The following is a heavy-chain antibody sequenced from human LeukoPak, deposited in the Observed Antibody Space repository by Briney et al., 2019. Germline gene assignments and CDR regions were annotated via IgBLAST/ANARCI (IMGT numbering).Heavy chain of an antibody. D-gene: IGHD3-22*01. V-gene: IGHV3-48*01. CDR2: ISSSGGAI. CDR3: ARPSVRYYDSGGYYFDY. J-gene: IGHJ4*02. Sequence: PGGSLRLSCVASGFTFSSYSMNWVRQAPGKGLEWISYISSSGGAIYYADSVKGRFTISRDNAKNSLYLQMSSLRAEDTAVYYCARPSVRYYDSGGYYFDYWGQGTLVTVSS. CDR1: GFTFSSYS.